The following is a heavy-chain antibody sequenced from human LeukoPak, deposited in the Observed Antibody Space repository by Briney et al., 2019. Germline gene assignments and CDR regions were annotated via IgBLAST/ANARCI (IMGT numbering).Heavy chain of an antibody. CDR3: AREGTFDYGDYVSSRAPLNPPHNRFDP. J-gene: IGHJ5*02. D-gene: IGHD4-17*01. CDR2: INPSGGST. Sequence: ASVKVSCKASGYTFTSYYMHWVRQAPGQGLEWMGIINPSGGSTSYAQKFQGRVTMTRDTSTSTVYMELSSLRSEDTAVYYCAREGTFDYGDYVSSRAPLNPPHNRFDPWGQGTLVTVSS. V-gene: IGHV1-46*01. CDR1: GYTFTSYY.